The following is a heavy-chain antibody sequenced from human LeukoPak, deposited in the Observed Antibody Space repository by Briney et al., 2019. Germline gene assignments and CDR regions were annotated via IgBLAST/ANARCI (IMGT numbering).Heavy chain of an antibody. V-gene: IGHV4-34*01. CDR1: GGSFSGYY. D-gene: IGHD5-18*01. J-gene: IGHJ4*02. CDR2: INHSGST. Sequence: KPSETLSLTCAVYGGSFSGYYWSWIRQPPGKGLEWIGEINHSGSTNYNPSLKSRVTISVDTSKNQFSLNLSSVTAADTAVYFCARGRYSFGYWGQGTLDTVSS. CDR3: ARGRYSFGY.